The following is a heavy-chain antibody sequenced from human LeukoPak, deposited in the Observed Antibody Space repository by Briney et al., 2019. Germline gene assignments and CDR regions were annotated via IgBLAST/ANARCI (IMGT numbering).Heavy chain of an antibody. D-gene: IGHD6-13*01. V-gene: IGHV3-23*01. CDR3: AKDLLIAAASGLFDP. J-gene: IGHJ5*02. Sequence: GGSLRLSCAASGLTFSSYAMSWVRQAPGKGLEWVSGISGSGGSTYYADSVKGRFTISRDNSKNTLYLQMNSLRAEDTAVYYCAKDLLIAAASGLFDPWGQGTLVTVSS. CDR1: GLTFSSYA. CDR2: ISGSGGST.